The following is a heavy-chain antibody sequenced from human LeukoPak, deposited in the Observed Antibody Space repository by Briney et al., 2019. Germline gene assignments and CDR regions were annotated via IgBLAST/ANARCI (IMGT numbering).Heavy chain of an antibody. CDR3: ARDVAGPMRVGSYDY. D-gene: IGHD2-15*01. J-gene: IGHJ4*02. CDR1: GGTFSSYA. V-gene: IGHV1-69*05. Sequence: ASVKVSCKASGGTFSSYAISWVRQAPGQGLEWMGGISPIFGTANYAQKFQGRVTITTDESMSIAYMELSSLRSEYTAVYYCARDVAGPMRVGSYDYWGQRTLVTVSS. CDR2: ISPIFGTA.